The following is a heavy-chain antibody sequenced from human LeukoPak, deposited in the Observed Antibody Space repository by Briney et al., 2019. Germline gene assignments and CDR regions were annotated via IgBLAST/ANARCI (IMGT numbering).Heavy chain of an antibody. J-gene: IGHJ6*03. CDR2: INPSGGST. CDR1: GYTFTSYY. V-gene: IGHV1-46*01. Sequence: ASVKVSCKASGYTFTSYYIHWVRQAPGQGLEWMGIINPSGGSTIYAQKFQGRVTMTRDMSTSTVYMELRSLRSDDTAVYYCARDPTGYCSSTSCYNYYYYYMDVWGKGTTVTVSS. D-gene: IGHD2-2*02. CDR3: ARDPTGYCSSTSCYNYYYYYMDV.